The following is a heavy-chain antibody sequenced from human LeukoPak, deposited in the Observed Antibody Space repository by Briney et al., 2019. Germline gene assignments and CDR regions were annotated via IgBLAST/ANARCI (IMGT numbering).Heavy chain of an antibody. CDR1: GGSISNYY. CDR3: ARSLSFDGYSDY. V-gene: IGHV4-59*01. Sequence: SSETLSLTCTVSGGSISNYYWNWIRQPPGKGLEWIAYFYYSGSTKTTDYNPSLRSRITISIDTSKNQFSLKLSSVTAADTAVYYCARSLSFDGYSDYWGQGTLVTVSS. D-gene: IGHD5-24*01. J-gene: IGHJ4*02. CDR2: FYYSGST.